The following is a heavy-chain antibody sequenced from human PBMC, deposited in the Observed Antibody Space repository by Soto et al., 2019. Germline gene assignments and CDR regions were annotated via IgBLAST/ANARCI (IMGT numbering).Heavy chain of an antibody. CDR2: KSFDGANT. J-gene: IGHJ4*02. D-gene: IGHD3-10*01. Sequence: QVQLVESGGGVVPPGGSLRVSCVASGFTFSSYNMHWVRQAPGEGLEWVAVKSFDGANTFYADSVKGRFTISRDISRDTLYLQMSSLRDEDTAIYYCARDGYNRGGFDYWGQGTLVTVSS. CDR1: GFTFSSYN. CDR3: ARDGYNRGGFDY. V-gene: IGHV3-30-3*01.